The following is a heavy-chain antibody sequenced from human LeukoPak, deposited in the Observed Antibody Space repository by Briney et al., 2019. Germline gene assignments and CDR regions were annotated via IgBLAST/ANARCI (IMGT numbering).Heavy chain of an antibody. V-gene: IGHV3-21*01. CDR3: ARDSADIVVVPAAMSAFDI. CDR1: GFTFISYS. Sequence: GGSLRLSCAASGFTFISYSMNWVRQAPGKGLEWVSSISSSSSYIYYADSVKGRFTISRDNAKNSLYLQMNSLRAEDTAVYYCARDSADIVVVPAAMSAFDIWGQGTMVTVSS. J-gene: IGHJ3*02. CDR2: ISSSSSYI. D-gene: IGHD2-2*01.